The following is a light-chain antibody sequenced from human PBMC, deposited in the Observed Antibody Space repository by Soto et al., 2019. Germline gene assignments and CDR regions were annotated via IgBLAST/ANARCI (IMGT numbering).Light chain of an antibody. CDR2: DAF. V-gene: IGKV1-5*01. Sequence: DSQLTQIPSTLSSSIGDRVTITCRASQSLSGWLAWYQQTPGKAPKLLLSDAFRLESGVPSRFRGSGSGTEFSLTISNLQPGDSVTFYCQQYSSYPWTFGRGTKV. CDR1: QSLSGW. CDR3: QQYSSYPWT. J-gene: IGKJ1*01.